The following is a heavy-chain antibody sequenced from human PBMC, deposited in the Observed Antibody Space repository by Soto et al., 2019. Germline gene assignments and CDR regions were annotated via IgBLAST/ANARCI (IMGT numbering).Heavy chain of an antibody. CDR2: IIPIFGTA. Sequence: QVQLVQSGAEVKKPGSSVKVSCKASGGTFSSYAISWVRQAPGQGLEWMGGIIPIFGTANYAQKFQGRVTMNADESTSTAYLELSSLRAEDTAVYYCARGSDSSGPTTDNWFDPWGQGTLVTVSS. J-gene: IGHJ5*02. D-gene: IGHD3-22*01. CDR3: ARGSDSSGPTTDNWFDP. CDR1: GGTFSSYA. V-gene: IGHV1-69*12.